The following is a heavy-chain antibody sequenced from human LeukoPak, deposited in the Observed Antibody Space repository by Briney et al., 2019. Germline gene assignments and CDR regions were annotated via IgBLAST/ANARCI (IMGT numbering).Heavy chain of an antibody. CDR2: IYYSGST. CDR1: GGSISSSTYY. Sequence: SETLSLTCTVSGGSISSSTYYWGWIRQPPGKGLEWIGSIYYSGSTSYNPSLKSRVTISVDTSKNQFSLKLSSVTAADTAVYYCARGWTTANFDYWGQGTLVTVSS. D-gene: IGHD4-11*01. V-gene: IGHV4-39*07. J-gene: IGHJ4*02. CDR3: ARGWTTANFDY.